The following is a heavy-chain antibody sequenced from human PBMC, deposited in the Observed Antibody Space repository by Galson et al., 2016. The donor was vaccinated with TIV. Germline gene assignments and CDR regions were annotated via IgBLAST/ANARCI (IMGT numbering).Heavy chain of an antibody. D-gene: IGHD3-16*01. Sequence: SVKVSCKASGGTFKIHSITWVRQAPGQGLEWMGGIIPVFGTANYAQSFRGRVTITADESTNTAYLQLSSLRSEDTAVYYCATVITFGGAGVYGRDYGMDVWGQGTTVTVSS. CDR2: IIPVFGTA. J-gene: IGHJ6*02. CDR3: ATVITFGGAGVYGRDYGMDV. CDR1: GGTFKIHS. V-gene: IGHV1-69*13.